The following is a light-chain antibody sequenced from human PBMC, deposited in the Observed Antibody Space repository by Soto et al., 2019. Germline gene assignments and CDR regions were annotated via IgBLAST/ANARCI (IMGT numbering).Light chain of an antibody. Sequence: QSALTQPPSASGSPGQSVTISCTGTSSDIGAYNYVSWYRQYPDKAPKLLVYQVTKRPSGVPDRFSGSKSGNTAALTVSGLQAEDEADYSCQSYDSSLSIWVFGGGTKVTVL. CDR1: SSDIGAYNY. CDR2: QVT. V-gene: IGLV2-8*01. J-gene: IGLJ3*02. CDR3: QSYDSSLSIWV.